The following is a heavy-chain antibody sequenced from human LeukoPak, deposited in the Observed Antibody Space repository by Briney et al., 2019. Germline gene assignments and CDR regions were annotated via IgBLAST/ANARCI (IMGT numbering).Heavy chain of an antibody. D-gene: IGHD1-26*01. V-gene: IGHV3-15*01. J-gene: IGHJ4*02. CDR3: TTEWELLSG. CDR2: IKSKTDGGTT. Sequence: WIRQPPGKGLEWVGRIKSKTDGGTTDYAAPVKGRFTISRDDSKNTLYLQMNSLKTEDTAVYYCTTEWELLSGWGQGTLVTVSS.